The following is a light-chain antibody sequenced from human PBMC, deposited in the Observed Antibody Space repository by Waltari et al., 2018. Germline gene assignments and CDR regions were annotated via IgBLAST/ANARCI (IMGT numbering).Light chain of an antibody. J-gene: IGKJ4*01. CDR1: QSVSSN. Sequence: EIVLTQSPATLSLSPGERATLSCRASQSVSSNLARYQQKPGQAPRLLIYGASSRATGIPDRFSGSGSGTDFTLTISSLEPEDFAVYYCQQYSNWPLTFGGGTKVEIK. V-gene: IGKV3-15*01. CDR3: QQYSNWPLT. CDR2: GAS.